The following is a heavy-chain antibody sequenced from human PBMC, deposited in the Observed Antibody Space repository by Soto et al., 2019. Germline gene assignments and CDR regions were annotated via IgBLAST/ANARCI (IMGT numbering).Heavy chain of an antibody. J-gene: IGHJ6*03. CDR1: GGSISSSSYY. V-gene: IGHV4-39*01. CDR2: IYYSGST. D-gene: IGHD3-3*01. CDR3: ARTTPLLDTIFGVVSATHYYYMDV. Sequence: SETLSLTCTVSGGSISSSSYYWGWIRQPPGKGLEWIGSIYYSGSTYYNPSLKSRVTISVDTSKNQFSLKLSSVTAADTAVYYCARTTPLLDTIFGVVSATHYYYMDVWGKGTTVTVSS.